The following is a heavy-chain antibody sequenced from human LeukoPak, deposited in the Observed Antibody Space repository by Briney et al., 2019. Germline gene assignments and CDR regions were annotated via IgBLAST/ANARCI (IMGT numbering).Heavy chain of an antibody. V-gene: IGHV5-51*01. D-gene: IGHD3-10*01. CDR1: GCSFTSYW. Sequence: GESLKISCKGSGCSFTSYWIGWVRQMPGKGLEWMGIICPGDSDTRYSPSFQGQVTISADKSISTAYLQWSSLKASDTAMYYCASSYGSGSYYSSLDYWGQGTLVTVSS. CDR3: ASSYGSGSYYSSLDY. CDR2: ICPGDSDT. J-gene: IGHJ4*02.